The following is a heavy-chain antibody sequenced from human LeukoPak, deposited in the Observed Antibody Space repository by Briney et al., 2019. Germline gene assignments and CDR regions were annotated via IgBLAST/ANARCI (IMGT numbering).Heavy chain of an antibody. CDR1: GGTFSSYA. Sequence: ASVKVSCKASGGTFSSYAISWVRQAPGQGLEWMGRIIPILGIANYAQKFQGRVTITTDESTSTAYMELSSLRSEDTAVYYCAVQEGITPGYFHHWGQGTLVTVSS. CDR3: AVQEGITPGYFHH. D-gene: IGHD1-14*01. V-gene: IGHV1-69*04. J-gene: IGHJ1*01. CDR2: IIPILGIA.